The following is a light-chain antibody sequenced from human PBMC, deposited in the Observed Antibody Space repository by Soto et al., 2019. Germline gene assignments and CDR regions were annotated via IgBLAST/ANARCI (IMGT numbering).Light chain of an antibody. CDR1: SSNIGAGYD. J-gene: IGLJ2*01. Sequence: QSVLTQSPSVSGAPGQRVTIPCTGSSSNIGAGYDVHWYQQLPGTAPKLLIYGNSNRPSGVPDRFSGSTSGTSASLAITGLQAEDEADYYCQSYDSSLNVVIFGGGTMLTVL. V-gene: IGLV1-40*01. CDR2: GNS. CDR3: QSYDSSLNVVI.